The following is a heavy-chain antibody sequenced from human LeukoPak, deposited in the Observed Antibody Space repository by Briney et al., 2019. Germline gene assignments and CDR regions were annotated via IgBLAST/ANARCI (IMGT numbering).Heavy chain of an antibody. Sequence: PSETLSLTCTVSGGSISSYYRSWIRQPPGKGLEWIGYIYYSGSTDYNPSLKSRVTISVDTSKNQFSLKLSSVTAADTAVYYCARFCGGDCYSDYYYYGMDVWGQGTTVTVSS. D-gene: IGHD2-21*02. CDR3: ARFCGGDCYSDYYYYGMDV. CDR2: IYYSGST. CDR1: GGSISSYY. V-gene: IGHV4-59*01. J-gene: IGHJ6*02.